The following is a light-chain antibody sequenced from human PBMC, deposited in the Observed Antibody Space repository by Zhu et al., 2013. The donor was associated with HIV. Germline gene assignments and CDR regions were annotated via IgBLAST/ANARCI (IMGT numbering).Light chain of an antibody. CDR1: QSIGSW. V-gene: IGKV1-5*03. CDR2: RAF. Sequence: DIQMTQSPSTLSASVGDRVTITCRASQSIGSWLAWYQQKPGKAPKLLIYRAFDLERGVPSRFSGSGSGTEFTLTISSLQPDDFATYYCQQYNSYPFTFGPGTKVDIK. J-gene: IGKJ3*01. CDR3: QQYNSYPFT.